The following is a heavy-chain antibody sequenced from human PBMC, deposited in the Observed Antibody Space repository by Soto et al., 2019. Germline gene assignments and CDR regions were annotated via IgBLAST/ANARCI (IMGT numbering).Heavy chain of an antibody. Sequence: PSETLSLTCTVSGGSISSGDYYWSWIRQPPGKGLEWIGYIYYSGSTYYNPSLKSRVTISVDTSKNQFSLKLSSVTAADTAVYYCARLLELHNWFDPWGQGTLVTVSS. J-gene: IGHJ5*02. CDR2: IYYSGST. CDR3: ARLLELHNWFDP. V-gene: IGHV4-30-4*01. CDR1: GGSISSGDYY. D-gene: IGHD1-7*01.